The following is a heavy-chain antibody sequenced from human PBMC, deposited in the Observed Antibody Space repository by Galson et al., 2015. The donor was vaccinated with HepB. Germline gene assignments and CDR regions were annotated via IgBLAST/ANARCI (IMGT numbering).Heavy chain of an antibody. J-gene: IGHJ4*02. Sequence: SLRLSCAASGFTFSSYAMHWVRQAPGKGLGWVAVISYDGSNKYYADSVKGRFTISRDNSKNTLYLQMNSLRAEDTAVYYCATGWDPSIAVAGAGGNFDYWGQGTLVTVSS. CDR2: ISYDGSNK. CDR1: GFTFSSYA. V-gene: IGHV3-30-3*01. D-gene: IGHD6-19*01. CDR3: ATGWDPSIAVAGAGGNFDY.